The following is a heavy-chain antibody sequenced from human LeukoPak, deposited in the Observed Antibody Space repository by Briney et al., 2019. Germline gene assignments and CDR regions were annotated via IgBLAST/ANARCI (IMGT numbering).Heavy chain of an antibody. CDR3: ARGGLRYYVDY. D-gene: IGHD1-14*01. CDR2: INHSGST. J-gene: IGHJ4*02. CDR1: GGSFSGYY. V-gene: IGHV4-34*01. Sequence: PSETLSLTCAVYGGSFSGYYWSWIRQPPGKGLEWIGEINHSGSTNYNPSLKSRVTISVDTSKNQFSLKLSSVTAADTAVYYCARGGLRYYVDYWGQGTLVTVSS.